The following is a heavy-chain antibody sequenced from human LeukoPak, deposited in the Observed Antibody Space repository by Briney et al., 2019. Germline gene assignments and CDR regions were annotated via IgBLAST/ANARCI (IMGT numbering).Heavy chain of an antibody. CDR1: GGSISSGGYS. CDR2: VFHSGST. V-gene: IGHV4-30-2*01. Sequence: SQTLSLTCVVSGGSISSGGYSWSWIRQPPGKGLEWIGYVFHSGSTYYNPSLKSRVTMSVDRSKNQFSLELSSVTAADTAVYFCVRNQAVAGIRYYFDYWGQGTQVTVSS. D-gene: IGHD6-19*01. J-gene: IGHJ4*02. CDR3: VRNQAVAGIRYYFDY.